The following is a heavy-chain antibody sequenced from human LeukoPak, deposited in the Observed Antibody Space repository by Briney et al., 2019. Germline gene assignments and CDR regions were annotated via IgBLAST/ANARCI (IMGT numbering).Heavy chain of an antibody. CDR1: GYTFTSYD. CDR3: ARGERGYSGYDWVDYYYYMDV. D-gene: IGHD5-12*01. J-gene: IGHJ6*03. CDR2: MNPNSGNT. Sequence: ASVKVSCKASGYTFTSYDINWVRQATGQGLEWLGWMNPNSGNTGYAQKFQGRVTMTRNTSISTAYLELSSLRSEDTAVYYCARGERGYSGYDWVDYYYYMDVWGKGTTVTISS. V-gene: IGHV1-8*01.